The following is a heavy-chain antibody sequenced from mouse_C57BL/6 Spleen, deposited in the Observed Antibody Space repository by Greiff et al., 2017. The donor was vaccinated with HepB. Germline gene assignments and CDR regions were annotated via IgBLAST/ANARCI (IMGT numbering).Heavy chain of an antibody. CDR1: RFTFSSYA. Sequence: EVKVEESGGGLVKPGGSLKLSCAASRFTFSSYAMSWVRQTPEKRLEWVATISDGGSYTYYPDNVKGRFTISRDNAKNNLYLQMSHLKSEDTAMYYCARENYWGQGTTLTVSS. CDR2: ISDGGSYT. CDR3: ARENY. J-gene: IGHJ2*01. V-gene: IGHV5-4*01.